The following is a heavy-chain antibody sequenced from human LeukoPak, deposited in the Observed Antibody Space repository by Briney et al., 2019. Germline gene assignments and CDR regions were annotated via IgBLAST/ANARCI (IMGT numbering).Heavy chain of an antibody. CDR1: GGSVSSGSYY. D-gene: IGHD3-22*01. V-gene: IGHV4-61*01. CDR2: LHDSGST. CDR3: ARMSDYYDSSGYYRPFDY. Sequence: SETLSLTCTVSGGSVSSGSYYWSWVRQPPGKGLEWIGYLHDSGSTSYNPSLKSRVTILVDTSKNQFSLKLSSVTAADTALYSCARMSDYYDSSGYYRPFDYWGQGTLVTVSS. J-gene: IGHJ4*02.